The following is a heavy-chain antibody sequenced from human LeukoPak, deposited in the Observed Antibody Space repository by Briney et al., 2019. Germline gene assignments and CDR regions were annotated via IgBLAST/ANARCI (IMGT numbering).Heavy chain of an antibody. CDR3: ARDPGSDCSGGSCYLDY. J-gene: IGHJ4*02. CDR2: INPSGGST. V-gene: IGHV1-46*01. D-gene: IGHD2-15*01. Sequence: ASVKVSCKASGYRFTAYFTHWVRQAPGQGLEWMGIINPSGGSTSYAQKFQGRVTMTRDTSTGTVYMQLSSLRSEDTAVYYCARDPGSDCSGGSCYLDYWGQGALVTVSS. CDR1: GYRFTAYF.